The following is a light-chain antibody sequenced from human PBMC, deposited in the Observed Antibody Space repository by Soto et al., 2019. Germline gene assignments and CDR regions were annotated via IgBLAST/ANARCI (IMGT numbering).Light chain of an antibody. Sequence: EIVLTQSTGTLSLSPGDRATLSCMASQTVSNNYLAWCQQKPGQAPRVIMYGASRRATGIPDRFSGGGSGTDFTLTISRLEPEDFAVYFCQQYAGPPTTFGQGTRLEIK. V-gene: IGKV3-20*01. CDR2: GAS. J-gene: IGKJ5*01. CDR3: QQYAGPPTT. CDR1: QTVSNNY.